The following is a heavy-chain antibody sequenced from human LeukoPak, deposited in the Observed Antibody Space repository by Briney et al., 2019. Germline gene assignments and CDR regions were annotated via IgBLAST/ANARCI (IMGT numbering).Heavy chain of an antibody. V-gene: IGHV1-69*05. J-gene: IGHJ4*02. CDR2: IIPIFGTA. CDR1: GGTFSGYA. Sequence: SVKVSCKASGGTFSGYAISWVRQAPGQGLEWMGRIIPIFGTANYAQKFQGRVTITTDESTSTAYMELSSLRSEDTAVYYCARGLGDDILTGYYNLDYWGQGTLVTVSS. CDR3: ARGLGDDILTGYYNLDY. D-gene: IGHD3-9*01.